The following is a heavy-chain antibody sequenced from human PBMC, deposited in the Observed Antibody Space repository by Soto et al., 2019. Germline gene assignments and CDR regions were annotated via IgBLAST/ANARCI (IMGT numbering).Heavy chain of an antibody. V-gene: IGHV3-74*01. J-gene: IGHJ4*02. CDR3: ARGRYCSGGSCYRRYFDY. Sequence: GGSLRLSCAASGFTFSSYWMHWVRQAPGKGLVWVSRINSDGSSTSYADSVKGRFTISRDNAKNTLYLQMNSLRAEDTAVYYCARGRYCSGGSCYRRYFDYWGQGTLVTVSS. D-gene: IGHD2-15*01. CDR1: GFTFSSYW. CDR2: INSDGSST.